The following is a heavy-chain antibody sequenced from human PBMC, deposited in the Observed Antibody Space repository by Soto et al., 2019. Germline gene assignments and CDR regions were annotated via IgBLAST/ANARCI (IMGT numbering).Heavy chain of an antibody. CDR3: ARRPVENGMDV. Sequence: LSLTCTVSGGSISSSSYYWGWIRQPPGKGLEWIGSIYYSGSTYYNPSLKSRVTISVDTSKNQFSLKLSSVTAADTAVYYCARRPVENGMDVWGQGTTVTVSS. V-gene: IGHV4-39*01. CDR1: GGSISSSSYY. CDR2: IYYSGST. J-gene: IGHJ6*02.